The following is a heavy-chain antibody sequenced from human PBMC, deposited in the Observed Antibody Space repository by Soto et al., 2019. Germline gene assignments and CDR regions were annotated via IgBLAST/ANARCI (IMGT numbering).Heavy chain of an antibody. CDR3: ARLWGGVEQRARAAAY. CDR2: IIPIFGTA. D-gene: IGHD3-16*01. CDR1: GGTFSSYA. J-gene: IGHJ4*02. Sequence: QVQLVQSGAEVKKPGSSVKVSCKASGGTFSSYAISWVRQAPGQGLEWMGGIIPIFGTANYAQKFQGRVTITADESTSTAYMELSSLRTEDTAVYYCARLWGGVEQRARAAAYWGQGTLVTVSS. V-gene: IGHV1-69*12.